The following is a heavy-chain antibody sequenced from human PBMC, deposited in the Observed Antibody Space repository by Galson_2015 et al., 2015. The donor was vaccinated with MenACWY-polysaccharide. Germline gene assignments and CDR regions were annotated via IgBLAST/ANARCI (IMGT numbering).Heavy chain of an antibody. J-gene: IGHJ4*02. D-gene: IGHD1-1*01. CDR1: GFTFSSYS. Sequence: SPRLSCAASGFTFSSYSMSWVRQAPGKGLEWVSVLSPNGDTTYFADSVKGRFAMSRDNSKNTLYMQMSNLRAEDTAVYYCAKNRGDNWQNYFDSWGQGTLVTVSS. CDR3: AKNRGDNWQNYFDS. V-gene: IGHV3-23*01. CDR2: LSPNGDTT.